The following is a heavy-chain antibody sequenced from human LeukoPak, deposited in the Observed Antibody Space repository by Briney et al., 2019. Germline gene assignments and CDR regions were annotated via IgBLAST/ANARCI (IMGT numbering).Heavy chain of an antibody. CDR1: GFTFSSYG. V-gene: IGHV3-30*18. CDR3: AKAPYGSGLYYYYGMDV. CDR2: ISYDGSNK. Sequence: GGSLRLSCAASGFTFSSYGMHWVRQAPGKGLEWVAVISYDGSNKYYADSVKGRFTISRDSSKNTLYLQMNSLRAEDTAVYYCAKAPYGSGLYYYYGMDVWGQGTTVTVSS. D-gene: IGHD3-10*01. J-gene: IGHJ6*02.